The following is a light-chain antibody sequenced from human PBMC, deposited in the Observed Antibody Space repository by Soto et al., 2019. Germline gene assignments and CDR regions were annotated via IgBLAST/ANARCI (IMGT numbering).Light chain of an antibody. Sequence: EIVLTQSPGTLSLSPGERATLSCRASQSIISRYLAWYQHKPGQAPSLLIYDASNRATGIPARFSGSGSGTEFTLTISSLQSEDFAVYYCQQYNNWPPITFGQGTRLEIK. CDR3: QQYNNWPPIT. CDR2: DAS. J-gene: IGKJ5*01. CDR1: QSIISRY. V-gene: IGKV3D-15*01.